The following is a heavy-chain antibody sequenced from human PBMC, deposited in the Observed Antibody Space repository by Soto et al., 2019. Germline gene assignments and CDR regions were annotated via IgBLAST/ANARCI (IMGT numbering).Heavy chain of an antibody. CDR1: GFTFSSYA. CDR3: ANYPIAAAELYYFDY. Sequence: PGGSLRLSCAASGFTFSSYAMRWVRQAPGKGLEWVSAISGSGISGSGGRTYYADSVKGRFTISRDNSKNTLYLRMNSLRAEDTAVYYCANYPIAAAELYYFDYWGQGTLVTVSS. CDR2: ISGSGISGSGGRT. J-gene: IGHJ4*02. D-gene: IGHD6-13*01. V-gene: IGHV3-23*01.